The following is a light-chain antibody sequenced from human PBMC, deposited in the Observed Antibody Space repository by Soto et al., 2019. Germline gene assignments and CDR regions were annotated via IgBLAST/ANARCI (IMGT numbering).Light chain of an antibody. Sequence: DIQMTQSPSSLSASVGDTITITCRARQSIGHFLNWYQLKPGKVPKLLIYAASTLQSGVPSRFSGSGSGTEFTLTISSLQPEDFATYYCQQSYRSTVTFGQGTKVDIK. V-gene: IGKV1-39*01. CDR2: AAS. CDR3: QQSYRSTVT. CDR1: QSIGHF. J-gene: IGKJ1*01.